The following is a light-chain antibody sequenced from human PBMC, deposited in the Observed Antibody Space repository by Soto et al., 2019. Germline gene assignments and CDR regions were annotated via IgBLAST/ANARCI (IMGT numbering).Light chain of an antibody. CDR2: SNN. J-gene: IGLJ2*01. Sequence: QSVLTQPPSASGTPGQRVTISCSGSSSNIGSNVVNWYQQLPGTAPKLLIYSNNQRPSGVPDRFSGSKSGTSASLAISGLQSEDETDYYCQSYDSSLSGHVVFGGGTKLTVL. CDR3: QSYDSSLSGHVV. V-gene: IGLV1-44*01. CDR1: SSNIGSNV.